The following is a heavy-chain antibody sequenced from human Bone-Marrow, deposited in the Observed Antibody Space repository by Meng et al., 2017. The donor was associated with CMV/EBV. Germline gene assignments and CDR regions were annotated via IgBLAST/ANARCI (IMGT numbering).Heavy chain of an antibody. Sequence: ASVKVSCKASGYTFTTYGISWVRQAPGQGLEWMGWISAHNGNINYAQKFQGRVTMTTDTSTSTTYMELRSLRSDDTAVYYCAREGYCSSTSCYTRNYYYYGMDVWGQGTTVTVSS. J-gene: IGHJ6*02. CDR1: GYTFTTYG. CDR2: ISAHNGNI. V-gene: IGHV1-18*01. CDR3: AREGYCSSTSCYTRNYYYYGMDV. D-gene: IGHD2-2*02.